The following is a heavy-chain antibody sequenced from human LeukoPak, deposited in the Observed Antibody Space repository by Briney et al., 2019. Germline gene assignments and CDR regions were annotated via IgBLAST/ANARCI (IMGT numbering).Heavy chain of an antibody. J-gene: IGHJ3*02. CDR3: ARAFGLGYCSSTSCLPLASDI. V-gene: IGHV1-18*01. D-gene: IGHD2-2*01. Sequence: ASVKVSCKASGYTYTSYGISWVRQAPGQGLEWVGWISVYNGNTNYAQELQSRVTMTTDTSTSTAYMELRSLRSDDTAVYYCARAFGLGYCSSTSCLPLASDIWGQGTMVTVSS. CDR1: GYTYTSYG. CDR2: ISVYNGNT.